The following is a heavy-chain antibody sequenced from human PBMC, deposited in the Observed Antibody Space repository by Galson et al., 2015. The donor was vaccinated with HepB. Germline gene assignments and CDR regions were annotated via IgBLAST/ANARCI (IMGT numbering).Heavy chain of an antibody. J-gene: IGHJ4*02. CDR3: TTDSRVIYSFDY. CDR1: GITFSNAW. Sequence: FLRLSCAASGITFSNAWMSWVRQAPGKGLEWVGRIKSKTDGGTTDYAAPVKGRFTISRDDSKNTLNLQMNSRKTKDTAVYYCTTDSRVIYSFDYCGRGTLVTVSS. CDR2: IKSKTDGGTT. V-gene: IGHV3-15*01. D-gene: IGHD3-16*02.